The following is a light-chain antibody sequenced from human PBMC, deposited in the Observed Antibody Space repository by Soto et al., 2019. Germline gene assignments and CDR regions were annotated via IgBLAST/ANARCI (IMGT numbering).Light chain of an antibody. CDR1: QSVSSSY. CDR2: AAS. Sequence: EIVLTQSPGTLSLSPGERATLSCRASQSVSSSYLAWYQQKPGQAPRLLIYAASSRATGIPDRFSGSGSGTDFSLTISRLEPEDFAVYYCQHYGSSPPRSDTFGQGTKLEIK. V-gene: IGKV3-20*01. J-gene: IGKJ2*01. CDR3: QHYGSSPPRSDT.